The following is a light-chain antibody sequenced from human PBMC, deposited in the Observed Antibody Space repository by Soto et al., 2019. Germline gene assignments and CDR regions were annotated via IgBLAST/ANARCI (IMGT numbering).Light chain of an antibody. Sequence: QSVLTQPPSASGTPGQRVTISCSGSNSNIGSNTVNWYQQLPRTAPKVLIYSNNQQPSGVPDRFSGSKSGTSASLAISGLQSEDEADYYCAAWDDSLNGLVFGGGTKLTVL. CDR2: SNN. J-gene: IGLJ2*01. CDR1: NSNIGSNT. V-gene: IGLV1-44*01. CDR3: AAWDDSLNGLV.